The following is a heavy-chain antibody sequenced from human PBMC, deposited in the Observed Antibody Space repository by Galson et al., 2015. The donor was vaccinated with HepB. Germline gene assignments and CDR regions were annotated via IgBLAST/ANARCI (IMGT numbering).Heavy chain of an antibody. V-gene: IGHV1-24*01. CDR1: GYTLTELS. CDR2: FDPKDGET. J-gene: IGHJ6*03. D-gene: IGHD3-16*02. CDR3: ATSSSVISYYYYMDV. Sequence: SVKVSCKVSGYTLTELSMHWVRQAPGKGLEWMGGFDPKDGETIYAQKFQGRVTMTEDTSTDTAYMELSSLRSEDTAVYYCATSSSVISYYYYMDVWGKGTTVTVSS.